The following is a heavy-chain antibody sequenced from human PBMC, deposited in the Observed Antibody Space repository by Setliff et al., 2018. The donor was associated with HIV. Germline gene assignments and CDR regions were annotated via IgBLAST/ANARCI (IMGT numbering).Heavy chain of an antibody. CDR3: ATSTLGWSDDAFDI. D-gene: IGHD3-3*02. Sequence: ASVKVSCKASGYTFSSYDITWVRQAPGQGLEWMGWMNPNSGNTGYAQKFQGRVTMTRNTYISTAYMELRRLKSEDTAVYYCATSTLGWSDDAFDIWGQGTMVTVSS. J-gene: IGHJ3*02. V-gene: IGHV1-8*02. CDR1: GYTFSSYD. CDR2: MNPNSGNT.